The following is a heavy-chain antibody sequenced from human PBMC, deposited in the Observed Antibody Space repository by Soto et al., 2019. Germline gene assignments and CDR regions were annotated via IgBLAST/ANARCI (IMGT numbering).Heavy chain of an antibody. D-gene: IGHD3-22*01. CDR2: ISYDGSNK. J-gene: IGHJ4*02. V-gene: IGHV3-30-3*01. Sequence: QVQLVASGGGVVQSGRSLRLSCAASGFTFSSYAIHWVRQAPGKGLEWVALISYDGSNKYYADSVKGRFTISRDNSKNTLYLQMNTLRAGDTAVYYCARAEGGYYFDSSGYYPKGVDYWGQGTLVTVSS. CDR3: ARAEGGYYFDSSGYYPKGVDY. CDR1: GFTFSSYA.